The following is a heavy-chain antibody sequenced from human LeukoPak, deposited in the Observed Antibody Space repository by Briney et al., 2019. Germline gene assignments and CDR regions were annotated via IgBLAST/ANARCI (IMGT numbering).Heavy chain of an antibody. V-gene: IGHV3-23*01. J-gene: IGHJ4*02. CDR3: AKGYYDYVWGSYYFDY. D-gene: IGHD3-16*01. Sequence: GGSLGLSCAASGFTFSSYAMSWVRQAPGKGLKWVSAISGSGGSTYYAESVKGRFTISRDNSRDTLYLQMNSLRAGDTAVYYCAKGYYDYVWGSYYFDYWGQGTLVTVSS. CDR2: ISGSGGST. CDR1: GFTFSSYA.